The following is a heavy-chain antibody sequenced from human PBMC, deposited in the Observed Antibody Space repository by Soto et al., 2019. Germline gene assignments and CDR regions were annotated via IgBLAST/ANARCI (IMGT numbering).Heavy chain of an antibody. CDR3: AGGGVRGVITRTRDYYGMDV. D-gene: IGHD3-10*01. CDR1: GYKVSTWHNFTSYW. J-gene: IGHJ6*02. V-gene: IGHV5-51*01. CDR2: IYPGDSDT. Sequence: PGESLKISCMGSGYKVSTWHNFTSYWIAWVRQMPGKGLEWMGIIYPGDSDTRYSPSFQGQVTISADKSISTAYLQWSSLKASDTAMYYCAGGGVRGVITRTRDYYGMDVWGQGTTVTVS.